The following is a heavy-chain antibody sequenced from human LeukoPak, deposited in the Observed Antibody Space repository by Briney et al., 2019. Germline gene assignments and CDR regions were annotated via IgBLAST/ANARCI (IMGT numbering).Heavy chain of an antibody. J-gene: IGHJ4*02. CDR2: INPSGGST. Sequence: ASVKVSCKASGYTFTGYYMHWVRQAPGQGLEWMGIINPSGGSTSYAQKFQGRVTMTRDTSTSTVYMELSSLRSEDTAVYYCARDMAAVAHFDYWGQGTLVTVSS. CDR3: ARDMAAVAHFDY. V-gene: IGHV1-46*01. D-gene: IGHD6-19*01. CDR1: GYTFTGYY.